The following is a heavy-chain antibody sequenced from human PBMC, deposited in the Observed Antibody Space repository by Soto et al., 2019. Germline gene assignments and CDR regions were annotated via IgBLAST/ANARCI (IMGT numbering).Heavy chain of an antibody. CDR1: GGTFSSYA. Sequence: GASVKVSCKASGGTFSSYAISWVRQAPGQGLEWMGGIIPIFGTANYAQKFQGRVTITADESTSTAYMELSSLRSEDTAVYYCARGCSSTSCYSGNYYYGMDVWGQGTTVTVSS. CDR3: ARGCSSTSCYSGNYYYGMDV. D-gene: IGHD2-2*02. J-gene: IGHJ6*02. CDR2: IIPIFGTA. V-gene: IGHV1-69*13.